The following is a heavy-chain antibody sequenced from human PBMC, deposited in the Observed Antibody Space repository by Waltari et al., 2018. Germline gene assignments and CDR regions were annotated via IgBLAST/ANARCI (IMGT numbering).Heavy chain of an antibody. J-gene: IGHJ2*01. CDR2: ISAYNGNP. CDR3: AIDGSGSYYRYFDL. D-gene: IGHD1-26*01. V-gene: IGHV1-18*01. CDR1: GYTFTSYG. Sequence: QVQLVQSGAEVKKPGASVKVSCKASGYTFTSYGISWVRQAPGQGLEWMGWISAYNGNPNYAQELQVRVTMTTDTSTSTPYMELRSLRSDDPAVYYCAIDGSGSYYRYFDLWCPGTLVPVSS.